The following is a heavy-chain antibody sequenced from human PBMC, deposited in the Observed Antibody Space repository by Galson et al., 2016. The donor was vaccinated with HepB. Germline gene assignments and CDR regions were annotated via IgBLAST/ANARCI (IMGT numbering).Heavy chain of an antibody. CDR3: ARGGRTEETSLVY. J-gene: IGHJ4*02. CDR1: GFTFSNYA. V-gene: IGHV3-21*01. D-gene: IGHD1-14*01. CDR2: ISSSVSYI. Sequence: SLRLSCAASGFTFSNYAMNWVRQAPGKGLEWVSVISSSVSYIYYADSVKGRFTISRDNAKNSLYLQMNSLRVEDTAVYYCARGGRTEETSLVYWGQGTLVTGSS.